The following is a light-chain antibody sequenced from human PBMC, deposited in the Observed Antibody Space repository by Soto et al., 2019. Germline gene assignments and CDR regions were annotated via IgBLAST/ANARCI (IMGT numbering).Light chain of an antibody. Sequence: DSQMTQSPSSLSASVGDRVTITCRASQDITNYLNWYRQIPGKAPELLIYGASNLETGIPSRLSGSCSGTHFTFTISSLQPEDIATYYCQQYDNLPPDTFGQGTKLEI. CDR1: QDITNY. CDR3: QQYDNLPPDT. J-gene: IGKJ2*01. V-gene: IGKV1-33*01. CDR2: GAS.